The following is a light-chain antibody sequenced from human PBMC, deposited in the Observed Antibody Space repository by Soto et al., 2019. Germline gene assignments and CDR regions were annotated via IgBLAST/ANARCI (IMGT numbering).Light chain of an antibody. CDR1: QSVSSY. V-gene: IGKV3-15*01. CDR3: QQYNNWPPIT. Sequence: EIVMTQSPATLSVSPGARAPLSCRASQSVSSYLAWYPQHPGQAPRLLIYDASNRATGIPARFSGSGSGTEFTLTISSLQSEDFAVYYCQQYNNWPPITFGGGTKVDIK. J-gene: IGKJ4*01. CDR2: DAS.